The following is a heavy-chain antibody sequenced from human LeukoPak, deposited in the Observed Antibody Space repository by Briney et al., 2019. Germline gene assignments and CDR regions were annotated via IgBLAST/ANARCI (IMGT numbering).Heavy chain of an antibody. Sequence: GGSLRLSCEASGFTFYSDWMTWVRQAPGKGLEWVANINPDGSQKYYVDSVKGRFTISRDNAKNSLSLQMNSLRAGDTALYYCARHDCTSANCPLDYWGQGTLVAVSS. CDR1: GFTFYSDW. CDR2: INPDGSQK. V-gene: IGHV3-7*03. D-gene: IGHD2-2*01. CDR3: ARHDCTSANCPLDY. J-gene: IGHJ4*02.